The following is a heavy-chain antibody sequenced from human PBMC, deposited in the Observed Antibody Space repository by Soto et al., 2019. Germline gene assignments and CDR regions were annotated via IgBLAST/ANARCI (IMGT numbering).Heavy chain of an antibody. CDR2: ISSSSSTI. D-gene: IGHD3-22*01. CDR1: GFTFSSYS. J-gene: IGHJ4*02. V-gene: IGHV3-48*02. Sequence: PGGSLRLSCAASGFTFSSYSMNWVRQAPGKGLEWVSYISSSSSTIYYADSVKGRFTISRDNAKNSLYLQMNSLRDEDTAVYYCARDSYYYDSSGYYFSDYWGQGXLVTVSS. CDR3: ARDSYYYDSSGYYFSDY.